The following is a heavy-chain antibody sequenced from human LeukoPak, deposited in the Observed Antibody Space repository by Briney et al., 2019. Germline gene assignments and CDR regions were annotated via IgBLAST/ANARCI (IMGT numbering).Heavy chain of an antibody. D-gene: IGHD6-13*01. J-gene: IGHJ4*02. CDR1: GGSFSGYY. CDR2: INHSGST. Sequence: SETLSLTCAVYGGSFSGYYWSWIRQPSGKGLEWIGEINHSGSTNYNPSLKSRVTISVDTSKNQLSLKLSSVTAADTAVYYCASGGRGAAAGTWGVDYFDYWGQGTLVTVSS. CDR3: ASGGRGAAAGTWGVDYFDY. V-gene: IGHV4-34*01.